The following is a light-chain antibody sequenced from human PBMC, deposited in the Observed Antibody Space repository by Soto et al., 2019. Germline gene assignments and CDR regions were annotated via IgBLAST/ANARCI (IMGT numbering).Light chain of an antibody. J-gene: IGKJ1*01. CDR2: SAS. Sequence: EIVLNQSPGTLSLSPGERAPLSCRASQSVSSSHLAWYQQKPGQAPRLLIYSASSRATGIPDRFSGSGSGTDFTLTISRLEPEDFAVYYCQRYGGFGQGTKVDIK. V-gene: IGKV3-20*01. CDR3: QRYGG. CDR1: QSVSSSH.